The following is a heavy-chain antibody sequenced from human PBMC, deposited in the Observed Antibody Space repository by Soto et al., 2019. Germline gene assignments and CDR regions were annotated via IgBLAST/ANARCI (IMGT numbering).Heavy chain of an antibody. CDR2: IWYDGSNK. CDR1: GFTFSSYG. D-gene: IGHD2-15*01. J-gene: IGHJ4*02. Sequence: PGGSLRLSCAASGFTFSSYGMHWVRQAPGKGLEWVAVIWYDGSNKYYADSVKGRFTISRDNSKNTLYLQMNSLRAEDTAVYYCARGGYCSGGSCYKNFDYWGQGTLVTVSS. CDR3: ARGGYCSGGSCYKNFDY. V-gene: IGHV3-33*01.